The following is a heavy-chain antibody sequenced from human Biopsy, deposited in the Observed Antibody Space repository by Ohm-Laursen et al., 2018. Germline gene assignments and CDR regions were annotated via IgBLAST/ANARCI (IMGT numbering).Heavy chain of an antibody. Sequence: ASVKVSCKTSSYTFTDYNIHWMRQAPGQGLEWLGYINCKTGATNYAQKFQGTVTMTRDTSISTAYLALGSLRSADTAIYYCARDPLNGHKHFDYWGQGTLVAVSS. J-gene: IGHJ4*02. CDR3: ARDPLNGHKHFDY. V-gene: IGHV1-2*02. CDR1: SYTFTDYN. D-gene: IGHD2-8*01. CDR2: INCKTGAT.